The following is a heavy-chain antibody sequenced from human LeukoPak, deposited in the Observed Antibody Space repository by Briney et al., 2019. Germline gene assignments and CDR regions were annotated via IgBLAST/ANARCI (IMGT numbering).Heavy chain of an antibody. V-gene: IGHV4-59*01. D-gene: IGHD6-19*01. Sequence: SETLSLTCTASGVTISDYYLNWIRQPPGKGLEWIGYISYLGNTNYSPSLKSRITMSVDTSNTQFSLRLNCVTAADTAVYYCASYALGWYKIDFWGQGVLVTVSS. CDR1: GVTISDYY. J-gene: IGHJ4*02. CDR2: ISYLGNT. CDR3: ASYALGWYKIDF.